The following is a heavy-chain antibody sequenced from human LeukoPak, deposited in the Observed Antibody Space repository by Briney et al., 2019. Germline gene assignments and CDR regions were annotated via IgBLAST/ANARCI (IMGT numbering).Heavy chain of an antibody. CDR3: AAVPGAVAGTYFDY. CDR2: VYYSGST. J-gene: IGHJ4*02. V-gene: IGHV4-59*01. CDR1: GGSISSYY. D-gene: IGHD6-19*01. Sequence: SETLSLTCTVSGGSISSYYWSWIRQPPGKGLEWIGYVYYSGSTNYNPYLKSRVTISVDTSKNQFPLKLSSVTAADTAVYYCAAVPGAVAGTYFDYWGQGTLVTVSS.